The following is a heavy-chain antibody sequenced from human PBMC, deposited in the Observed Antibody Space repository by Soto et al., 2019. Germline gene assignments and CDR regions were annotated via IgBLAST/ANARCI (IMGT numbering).Heavy chain of an antibody. J-gene: IGHJ4*02. V-gene: IGHV4-30-4*01. D-gene: IGHD3-3*01. CDR2: TYNNGRP. CDR1: GASISRGDYY. CDR3: ARGGVYDFWSGLFD. Sequence: PSETLSLTCTVPGASISRGDYYWNWIRQSPGKGLEWIGNTYNNGRPNYNPSLKSRVTISGDSSKNQFSLKLRSLSAADTAVYYCARGGVYDFWSGLFDWGQGTLVTVSS.